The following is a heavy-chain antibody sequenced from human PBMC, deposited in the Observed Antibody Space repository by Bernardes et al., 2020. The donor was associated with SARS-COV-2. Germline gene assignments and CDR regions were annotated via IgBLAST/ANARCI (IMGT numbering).Heavy chain of an antibody. CDR2: ISGYNGNT. CDR1: GYTYTNYG. V-gene: IGHV1-18*04. Sequence: ASVKVSCKASGYTYTNYGIGWVRQAPGHGLEWLGWISGYNGNTNYARPLQGRISMTSDLSTKTAFMELMRLRIDDTAVYYCARVEGFGSGGTCFSLFYFDHWGQGTLVSVSS. CDR3: ARVEGFGSGGTCFSLFYFDH. J-gene: IGHJ4*02. D-gene: IGHD2-15*01.